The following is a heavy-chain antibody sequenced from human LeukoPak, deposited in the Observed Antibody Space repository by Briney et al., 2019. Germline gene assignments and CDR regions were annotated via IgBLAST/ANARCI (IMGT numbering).Heavy chain of an antibody. D-gene: IGHD2-15*01. J-gene: IGHJ4*02. CDR2: ISGDGAST. Sequence: GGSLRLSCSASGFTFSSYAMHWVRQAPGKGLDYVSGISGDGASTYYADSVKGRFTISRDNPKNTLYVQMTSLRAEDTAIYYCVFQVQEVVKWGQGTLVTVSS. CDR3: VFQVQEVVK. V-gene: IGHV3-64*05. CDR1: GFTFSSYA.